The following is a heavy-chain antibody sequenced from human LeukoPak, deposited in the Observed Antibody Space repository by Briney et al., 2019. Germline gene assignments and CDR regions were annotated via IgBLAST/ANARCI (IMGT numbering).Heavy chain of an antibody. CDR3: AKGRVYSYGLFDY. D-gene: IGHD5-18*01. Sequence: PGGSLRLSCAASGFTFSSYAMSWVRQAPGKGLEWVSAISGSGGSTYYADSVKGRFTSSRDNSKNTLYLQMNSLRAEDTAVYYCAKGRVYSYGLFDYWGQGTLVTVSS. CDR1: GFTFSSYA. J-gene: IGHJ4*02. V-gene: IGHV3-23*01. CDR2: ISGSGGST.